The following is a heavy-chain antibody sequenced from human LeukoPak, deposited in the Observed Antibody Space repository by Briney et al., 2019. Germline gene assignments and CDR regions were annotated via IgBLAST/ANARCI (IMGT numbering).Heavy chain of an antibody. V-gene: IGHV4-4*02. CDR3: AVSSGWYKIDY. J-gene: IGHJ4*02. Sequence: SETLSLTCTVSGASISSSNWWSWVRQPPGKGLEWIGEMYHSRSTNYNPSLKSRVTISIDTSKNQFSLKLNSVTAADTAVYYCAVSSGWYKIDYWGQGTLVTVSS. D-gene: IGHD6-19*01. CDR1: GASISSSNW. CDR2: MYHSRST.